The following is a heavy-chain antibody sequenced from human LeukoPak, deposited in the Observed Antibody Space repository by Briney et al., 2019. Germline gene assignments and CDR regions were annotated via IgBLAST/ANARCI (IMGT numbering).Heavy chain of an antibody. D-gene: IGHD3-22*01. Sequence: GGSLRLPCAASGFTFSSYAMSWVRQAPGKGLEWVSAISGSGGSTYYADSVKGRFTISRDNSKNTLYLQMNSLRAEDTAVYYCAKLPQRPYYYDSSGYSAIDYWGQGTLVTVSS. CDR2: ISGSGGST. V-gene: IGHV3-23*01. J-gene: IGHJ4*02. CDR3: AKLPQRPYYYDSSGYSAIDY. CDR1: GFTFSSYA.